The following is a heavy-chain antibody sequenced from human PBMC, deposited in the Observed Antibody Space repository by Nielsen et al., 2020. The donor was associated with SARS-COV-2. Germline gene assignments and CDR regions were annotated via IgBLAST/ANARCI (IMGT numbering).Heavy chain of an antibody. CDR2: TYYRVSA. V-gene: IGHV4-39*07. J-gene: IGHJ4*02. D-gene: IGHD3-22*01. CDR3: ASLLSYYDSSGYYRKKSDY. CDR1: GGSMISSDYY. Sequence: SETLSLTCSVSGGSMISSDYYWGWIRQPPGKGLEWVGSTYYRVSAYYNPSLKSRVTISVDTSRNQFSLRLSSVTVADTAVYYCASLLSYYDSSGYYRKKSDYWGQGTLVTVSS.